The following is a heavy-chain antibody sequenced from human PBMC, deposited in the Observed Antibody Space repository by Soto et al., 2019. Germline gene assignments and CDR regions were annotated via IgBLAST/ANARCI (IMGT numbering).Heavy chain of an antibody. D-gene: IGHD2-21*02. J-gene: IGHJ4*02. CDR1: GGSISSGDYY. CDR2: IYYSGST. Sequence: SETLSLTCTVSGGSISSGDYYWSWIRQPPGKGLEWIGYIYYSGSTYYNPSLKSRVTISVDTSKNQFSPKLSSVTAADTAVYYCASSIFGDQLDYWGQGTLVTVSS. V-gene: IGHV4-30-4*01. CDR3: ASSIFGDQLDY.